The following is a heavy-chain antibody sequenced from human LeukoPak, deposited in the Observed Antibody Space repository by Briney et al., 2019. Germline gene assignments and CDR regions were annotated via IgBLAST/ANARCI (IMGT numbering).Heavy chain of an antibody. CDR1: GGTFRSYA. Sequence: SSVKVSCKASGGTFRSYAISWVRQAPGQGLEWMGGIIPIFGTANYAQKFQGRVTITADESTSTAYMELSSLRSEDTAVYYCARDQGHRYGYGDFDYWGQGTLVTVSS. J-gene: IGHJ4*02. V-gene: IGHV1-69*01. CDR2: IIPIFGTA. D-gene: IGHD5-18*01. CDR3: ARDQGHRYGYGDFDY.